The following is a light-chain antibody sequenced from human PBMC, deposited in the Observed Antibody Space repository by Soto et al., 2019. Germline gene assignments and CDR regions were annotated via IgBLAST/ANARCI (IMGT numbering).Light chain of an antibody. J-gene: IGKJ1*01. CDR1: RSVSSY. V-gene: IGKV3-11*01. Sequence: EIVLTQSPATLSLSPGESATLSCRASRSVSSYLAWYQQKPGQAPRRLIYGASSRATGIPDRFSGRGFGTDFTLTISRLEPEDFAVYYCQHSGDFRWTFGQGTKVDIK. CDR3: QHSGDFRWT. CDR2: GAS.